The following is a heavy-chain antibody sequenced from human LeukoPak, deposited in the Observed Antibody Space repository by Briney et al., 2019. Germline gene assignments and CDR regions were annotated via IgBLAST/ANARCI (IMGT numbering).Heavy chain of an antibody. CDR3: ARDLRGWYRDFDF. CDR1: GFTVSSNY. J-gene: IGHJ4*02. CDR2: ISDSGSKI. D-gene: IGHD6-19*01. V-gene: IGHV3-48*03. Sequence: PGGSLRLSCAASGFTVSSNYMTWVRQAPGKGLEWVSYISDSGSKIHYADSVKGRFTISRDNARNSLYLQMNSLRAEDTAVYYCARDLRGWYRDFDFWGQGTLVTVSS.